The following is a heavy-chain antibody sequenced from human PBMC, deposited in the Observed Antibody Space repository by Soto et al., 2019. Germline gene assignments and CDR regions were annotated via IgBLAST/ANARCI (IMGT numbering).Heavy chain of an antibody. V-gene: IGHV4-59*01. CDR1: GGSISSYY. CDR3: ARHIDY. J-gene: IGHJ4*02. CDR2: IYYSGST. Sequence: SETLSLTCTVSGGSISSYYWSWIRQPPGKGLEWIGYIYYSGSTNYNPSLKSRVTISVDTSKNQFSLKLSSVTAADTAAYYCARHIDYWGQGTLVTVSS.